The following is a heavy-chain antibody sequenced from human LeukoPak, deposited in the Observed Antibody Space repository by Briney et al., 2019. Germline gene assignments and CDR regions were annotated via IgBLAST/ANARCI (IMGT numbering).Heavy chain of an antibody. D-gene: IGHD3-22*01. CDR3: ARVASYYYDSSVNPGDY. CDR1: GGSISSGGYY. J-gene: IGHJ4*02. CDR2: IYHSGST. V-gene: IGHV4-30-2*01. Sequence: PSQTLSLTCTVSGGSISSGGYYWSWIRQPPGKGLEWIGYIYHSGSTYYNPSLKSRVTISVDRSKNQFSLKLSSVTAADTAVYYCARVASYYYDSSVNPGDYWGQGTLVTVSS.